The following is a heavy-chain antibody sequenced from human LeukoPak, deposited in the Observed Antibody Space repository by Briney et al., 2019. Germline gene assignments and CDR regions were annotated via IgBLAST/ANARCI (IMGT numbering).Heavy chain of an antibody. CDR1: GFPFNNAW. D-gene: IGHD4-23*01. CDR3: TSMFSGNSHQLDY. V-gene: IGHV3-15*01. Sequence: GGSLRLSCSASGFPFNNAWMSWVRQAPGKGLEWVGRIKTKADGGTTDYAAPVKGRFTLSRDDSKSTLYLQMNTLKAEDTAVYYCTSMFSGNSHQLDYWGQGTLVTVSS. J-gene: IGHJ4*02. CDR2: IKTKADGGTT.